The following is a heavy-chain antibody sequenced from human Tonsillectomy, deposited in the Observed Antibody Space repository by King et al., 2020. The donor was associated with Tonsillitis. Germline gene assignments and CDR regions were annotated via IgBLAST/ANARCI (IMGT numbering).Heavy chain of an antibody. CDR1: GFTFSSYW. D-gene: IGHD3-22*01. CDR2: IKQEGSEK. CDR3: ARDRYYYDSSGYQDY. V-gene: IGHV3-7*01. Sequence: VQLVESGGGLVQPGGSLRLSCAASGFTFSSYWMSWVRQAPGKGLEWVANIKQEGSEKYYVDSVKGRFTISRDNAKNSLYLQMNSLRAEDTAVYYCARDRYYYDSSGYQDYWGQGPLVTVSS. J-gene: IGHJ4*02.